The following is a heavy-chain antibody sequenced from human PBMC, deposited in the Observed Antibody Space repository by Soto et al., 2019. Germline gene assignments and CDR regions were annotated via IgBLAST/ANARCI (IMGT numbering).Heavy chain of an antibody. D-gene: IGHD2-15*01. CDR1: GFTFSNYW. J-gene: IGHJ4*02. Sequence: GGSLRLSCAASGFTFSNYWMTWVRQAPGKGLEWVANIKEDGSEKHYVDSVKGRFTISRDNAKNSLYLQMNSLRVEDTAVYCCSRDVVVGANALNYWGQGALVTVSS. CDR2: IKEDGSEK. V-gene: IGHV3-7*01. CDR3: SRDVVVGANALNY.